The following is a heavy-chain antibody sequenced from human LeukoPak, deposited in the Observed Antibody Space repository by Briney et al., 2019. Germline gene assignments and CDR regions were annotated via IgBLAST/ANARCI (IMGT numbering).Heavy chain of an antibody. Sequence: SVTVSCKASGGTFSSYAISWVRQAPGQGLEWMGGIIPIFGTAHYAQKFQGRVTITADESTSTAYMELSSLRSEDTAVYYCARGGRYSGYDDAFDIWGQGTMVTVSS. CDR1: GGTFSSYA. CDR3: ARGGRYSGYDDAFDI. V-gene: IGHV1-69*13. D-gene: IGHD5-12*01. CDR2: IIPIFGTA. J-gene: IGHJ3*02.